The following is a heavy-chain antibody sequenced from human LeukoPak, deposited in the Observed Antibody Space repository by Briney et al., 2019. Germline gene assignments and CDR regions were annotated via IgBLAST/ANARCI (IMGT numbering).Heavy chain of an antibody. Sequence: GGSLRLSCAASGFTFSIYCMHWVRQAPGKGLVWVSRVNFDGSSTKYADSVKGRFTISRDNAKNTLYLQMNSLRAEDTAVYYCARAGPPHYYFDYWGQGTLVTVSS. CDR3: ARAGPPHYYFDY. CDR1: GFTFSIYC. V-gene: IGHV3-74*03. J-gene: IGHJ4*02. CDR2: VNFDGSST.